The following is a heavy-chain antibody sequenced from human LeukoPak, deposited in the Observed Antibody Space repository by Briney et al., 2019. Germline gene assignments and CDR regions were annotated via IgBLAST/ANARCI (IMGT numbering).Heavy chain of an antibody. CDR2: TNPNSGGT. CDR1: GYTFNGYY. D-gene: IGHD1-26*01. Sequence: ASVRVSCKASGYTFNGYYMHWVRQAPGQGLEWMGLTNPNSGGTKYAQKFRGGVTMTWDTSISTAYMELSSLRSDDTAVYYCARGGSGTPRPNFDHWGQGNLVTVPS. J-gene: IGHJ4*02. V-gene: IGHV1-2*02. CDR3: ARGGSGTPRPNFDH.